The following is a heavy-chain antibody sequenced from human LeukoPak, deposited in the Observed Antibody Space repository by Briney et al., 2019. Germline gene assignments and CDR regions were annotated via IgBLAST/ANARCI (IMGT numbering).Heavy chain of an antibody. J-gene: IGHJ4*02. V-gene: IGHV4-34*01. Sequence: SSETLSLTCAVYGGSFSGYYWSWIRQPPGKGLEWIGEINHSGSTNYNPSLKSRVTISVDTSKNQFSLKLSSVTAADTAVYYCARRHSSGWYRGDFDYWGQGTLVTVSS. CDR1: GGSFSGYY. D-gene: IGHD6-19*01. CDR3: ARRHSSGWYRGDFDY. CDR2: INHSGST.